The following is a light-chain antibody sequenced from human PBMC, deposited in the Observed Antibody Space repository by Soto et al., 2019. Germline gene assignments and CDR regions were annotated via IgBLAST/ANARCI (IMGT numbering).Light chain of an antibody. Sequence: EIELPQSPATLSLSPGERATLSCRASQAISSNCLVWYQKKSGRAPRVLIHSASIRATDIPDRFSGGGSGTDFTLTISRVQREDFAIYYCQQCGSPPFTFGPGTKVDIK. V-gene: IGKV3-20*01. CDR3: QQCGSPPFT. J-gene: IGKJ3*01. CDR2: SAS. CDR1: QAISSNC.